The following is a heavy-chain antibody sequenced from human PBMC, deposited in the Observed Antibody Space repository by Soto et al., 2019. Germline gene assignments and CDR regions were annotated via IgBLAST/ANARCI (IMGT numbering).Heavy chain of an antibody. CDR3: AGVKDGARSYYPYYSYGMDV. D-gene: IGHD3-10*01. CDR2: IDPSCSYT. CDR1: GGNFTRYW. J-gene: IGHJ6*02. Sequence: WEFLRILCRGAGGNFTRYWISWVPPMPGKGLEGMGRIDPSCSYTKYSPSLQGRVTITADKSICTDYLKCSSLKDSDTAMSDCAGVKDGARSYYPYYSYGMDVWGQGTPVTVSS. V-gene: IGHV5-10-1*01.